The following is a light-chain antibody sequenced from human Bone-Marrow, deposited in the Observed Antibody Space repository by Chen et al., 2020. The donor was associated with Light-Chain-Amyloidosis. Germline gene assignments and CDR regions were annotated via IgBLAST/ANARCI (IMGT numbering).Light chain of an antibody. Sequence: QSALTQPASVSGSPGQSITISCTGTSRDVGGYNYVSWYPQHPAKAPKLMIYDVSNRPSGVSNRFSGSKSGNTASLTISGLQAEDEADYYCSSYTSSSTHVVFGGGTKLTVL. CDR2: DVS. J-gene: IGLJ2*01. CDR3: SSYTSSSTHVV. CDR1: SRDVGGYNY. V-gene: IGLV2-14*01.